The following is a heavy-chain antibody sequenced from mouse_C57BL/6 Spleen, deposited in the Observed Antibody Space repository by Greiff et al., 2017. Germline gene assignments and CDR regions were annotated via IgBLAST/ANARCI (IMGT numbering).Heavy chain of an antibody. V-gene: IGHV1-7*01. CDR3: AGLYDGNAMDY. Sequence: VQLQQSGAELAKPGASVTLSCKASGYTFTSYWMHWVKQRPGQGLEWIGYINPSSGYTKYNQKFKDKATLTADKSSSTAYMQLSSLTYEDSAVYYCAGLYDGNAMDYWGQGTSVTVSS. D-gene: IGHD2-12*01. CDR2: INPSSGYT. J-gene: IGHJ4*01. CDR1: GYTFTSYW.